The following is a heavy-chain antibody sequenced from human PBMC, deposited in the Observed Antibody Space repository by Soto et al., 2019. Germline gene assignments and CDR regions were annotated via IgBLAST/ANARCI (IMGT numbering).Heavy chain of an antibody. CDR2: IYSGGTT. D-gene: IGHD5-18*01. CDR3: ARGRYSYGPYYFDY. CDR1: GFTVNSYY. V-gene: IGHV3-53*01. J-gene: IGHJ4*02. Sequence: GGSLRLSCAASGFTVNSYYMSWVRQAPGKGLEWVSVIYSGGTTYYADSVKGRFTISRDNSKNTLYLQMNSLRAEDTAVYYCARGRYSYGPYYFDYWGQGTLVTVSS.